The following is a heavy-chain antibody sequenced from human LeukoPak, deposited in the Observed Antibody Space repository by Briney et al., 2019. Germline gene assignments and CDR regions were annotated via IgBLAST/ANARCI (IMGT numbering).Heavy chain of an antibody. D-gene: IGHD6-13*01. CDR3: AREGYSSSFFAYYYVDV. V-gene: IGHV1-8*01. CDR1: GYTFTSYD. CDR2: MNPNSGNT. J-gene: IGHJ6*03. Sequence: ASVKVSCKASGYTFTSYDINWVRQATGQGLEWMGWMNPNSGNTGYAQKFQGRVTMTRNTSISTAYMELSSLRSEDTAVYYCAREGYSSSFFAYYYVDVWGKGTTVTVSS.